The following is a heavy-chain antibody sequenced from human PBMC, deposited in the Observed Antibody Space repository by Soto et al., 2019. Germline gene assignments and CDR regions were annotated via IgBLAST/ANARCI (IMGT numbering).Heavy chain of an antibody. V-gene: IGHV3-23*01. J-gene: IGHJ4*02. CDR3: AKDNYDFWSGYYTRDY. CDR1: GFTFADYA. D-gene: IGHD3-3*01. Sequence: GGSLRLSCAASGFTFADYAMHWVRQDPGKGLEWVSAISCSGGSTYYADSVKGRFTISRDNSKNTLYLQMNSLRAEDTAVYYCAKDNYDFWSGYYTRDYWGQGTLVTVSS. CDR2: ISCSGGST.